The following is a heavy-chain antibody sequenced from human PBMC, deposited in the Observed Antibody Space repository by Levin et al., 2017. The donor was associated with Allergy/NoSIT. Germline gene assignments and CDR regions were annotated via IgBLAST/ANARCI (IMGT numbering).Heavy chain of an antibody. CDR1: GFAFSGYW. Sequence: QAGGSLRLSCAGSGFAFSGYWMHGFRQAPGKGLVGVSRINTDGSSTSYADSVKGRFTISRDNAKNTLFLQMNTLRDEDTAVYYCARGGMEPVDYWGQGTLVTVSS. J-gene: IGHJ4*02. D-gene: IGHD1-1*01. CDR3: ARGGMEPVDY. CDR2: INTDGSST. V-gene: IGHV3-74*01.